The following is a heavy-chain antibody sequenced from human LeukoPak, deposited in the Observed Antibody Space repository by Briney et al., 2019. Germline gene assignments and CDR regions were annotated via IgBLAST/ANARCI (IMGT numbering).Heavy chain of an antibody. CDR3: ARAGGYYDSSGYYYPHFDY. CDR1: GFTVSSNY. CDR2: IYSGGST. D-gene: IGHD3-22*01. V-gene: IGHV3-66*02. J-gene: IGHJ4*02. Sequence: PGGSLRLSCAASGFTVSSNYMSWVRQAPGKGLEWVSVIYSGGSTYYADSVKGRFTLSRDNSKNTLYLQMNSLRAEDTAVYYCARAGGYYDSSGYYYPHFDYWGQGTLVTVSS.